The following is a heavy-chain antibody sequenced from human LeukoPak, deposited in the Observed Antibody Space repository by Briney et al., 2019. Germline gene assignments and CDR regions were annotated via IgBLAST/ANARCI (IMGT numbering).Heavy chain of an antibody. V-gene: IGHV3-48*02. Sequence: GRSLRLSCAASGFTFSSYGMHWVRQAPGKGLEWVSYISSSSSTIYYADSVKGRFNISRDNAKNSLCLQMNSLRDEDTAVYYCARVGTTGIDFDYWGQGSLASVSS. CDR3: ARVGTTGIDFDY. CDR2: ISSSSSTI. CDR1: GFTFSSYG. D-gene: IGHD1-1*01. J-gene: IGHJ4*02.